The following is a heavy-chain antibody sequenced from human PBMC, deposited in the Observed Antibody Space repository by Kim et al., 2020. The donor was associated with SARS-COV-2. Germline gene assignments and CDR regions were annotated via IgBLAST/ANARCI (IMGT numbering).Heavy chain of an antibody. V-gene: IGHV4-4*02. CDR3: ASPWFGQPGDYYGMDV. CDR1: GGSISSSNW. CDR2: IYHSGST. D-gene: IGHD3-10*01. J-gene: IGHJ6*02. Sequence: SETLSLTCAVSGGSISSSNWWSWVRQPPGKGLEWIGEIYHSGSTNYTPSLKSRVTISVDKSKNQFSLKLSSVTAADTAVYYCASPWFGQPGDYYGMDVWGQGTTVTVSS.